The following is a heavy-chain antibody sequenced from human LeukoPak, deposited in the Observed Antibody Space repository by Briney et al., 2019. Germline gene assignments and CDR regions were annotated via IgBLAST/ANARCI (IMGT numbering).Heavy chain of an antibody. Sequence: SETLSLTCTVSGGSISSNNYYWGWIRQPPGKGLEWIGSIYYSGSTYYNPSLKSRVTISVDTSKNQFSLKLSSVTAADTAVYYCARVAGSGYYDSSGQLDYWGQGTLVTVSS. CDR1: GGSISSNNYY. V-gene: IGHV4-39*07. CDR2: IYYSGST. J-gene: IGHJ4*02. D-gene: IGHD3-22*01. CDR3: ARVAGSGYYDSSGQLDY.